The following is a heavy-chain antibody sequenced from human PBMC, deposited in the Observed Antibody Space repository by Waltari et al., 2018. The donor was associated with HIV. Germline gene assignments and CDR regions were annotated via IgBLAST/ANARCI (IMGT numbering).Heavy chain of an antibody. Sequence: EVQLVESGGSVVQPGGCLRLFCAAAGFTFSSSWMHWVRKAPGKGLVLVSRINSDGSSTSYADSVKGRFTISRDNAKNTLYLQMNSLRAEDTAVYYCARDQAYSGYDPYGYWGQGTLVTVSS. CDR3: ARDQAYSGYDPYGY. D-gene: IGHD5-12*01. CDR1: GFTFSSSW. V-gene: IGHV3-74*01. J-gene: IGHJ4*02. CDR2: INSDGSST.